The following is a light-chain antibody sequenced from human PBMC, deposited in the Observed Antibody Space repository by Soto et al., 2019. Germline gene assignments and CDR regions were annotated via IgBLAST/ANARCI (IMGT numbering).Light chain of an antibody. CDR2: ESS. CDR1: QGISTL. V-gene: IGKV1-13*02. CDR3: QHFKSFPIT. Sequence: AIQLTQSPSSLSASVGDRVTITCRASQGISTLLAWYQQKPGKAPKVLIYESSILQSGVPSRFSGSGSGTDFTLTISSLQPEDFATYYCQHFKSFPITFGQGTRLEIK. J-gene: IGKJ5*01.